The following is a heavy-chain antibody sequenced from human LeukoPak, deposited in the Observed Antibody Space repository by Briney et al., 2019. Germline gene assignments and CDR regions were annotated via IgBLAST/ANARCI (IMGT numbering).Heavy chain of an antibody. V-gene: IGHV1-18*01. CDR3: ARDGWYYYGSGSHYFDY. D-gene: IGHD3-10*01. CDR1: GYTFTSYG. J-gene: IGHJ4*02. CDR2: ISAYNGNT. Sequence: ASVKVSCKASGYTFTSYGISWVRQAPGQGLEWMGWISAYNGNTNYAQKLQGRVTMTTDTSTSTAYMELRSLRSDDTAVYYCARDGWYYYGSGSHYFDYWGQGTLVTVSS.